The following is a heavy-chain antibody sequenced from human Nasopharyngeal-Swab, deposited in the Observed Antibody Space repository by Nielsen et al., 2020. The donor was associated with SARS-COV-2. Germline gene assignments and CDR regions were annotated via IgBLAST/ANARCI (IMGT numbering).Heavy chain of an antibody. D-gene: IGHD5-12*01. CDR3: AKVSPIVTTPRDFDY. Sequence: WIRQPPGKGLEWVSAISGSAGATYYADSVKGRFTISLANSNNTVDLQMNSLRAEGAAVYYCAKVSPIVTTPRDFDYWGQGILVAVSS. V-gene: IGHV3-23*01. J-gene: IGHJ4*02. CDR2: ISGSAGAT.